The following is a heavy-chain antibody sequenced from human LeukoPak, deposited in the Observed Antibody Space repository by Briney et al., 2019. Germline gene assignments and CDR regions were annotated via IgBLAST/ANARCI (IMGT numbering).Heavy chain of an antibody. D-gene: IGHD3-10*01. Sequence: ASVNVSCKASGYTFTGYYMHWVRQPPGQGLDWMGWINPNSGGTNYAQKFQGRVTMTRDTSISTAYMELSRLRSDDTAVYYCARVLLWFGDPEVGYGMDVWGQGTTVTVSS. CDR3: ARVLLWFGDPEVGYGMDV. CDR1: GYTFTGYY. CDR2: INPNSGGT. J-gene: IGHJ6*02. V-gene: IGHV1-2*02.